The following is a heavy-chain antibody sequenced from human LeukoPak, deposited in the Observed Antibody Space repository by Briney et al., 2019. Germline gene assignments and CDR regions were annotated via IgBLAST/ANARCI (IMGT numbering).Heavy chain of an antibody. CDR3: ARDGSSWDAFDY. J-gene: IGHJ4*02. V-gene: IGHV3-74*01. CDR2: INTDGHST. D-gene: IGHD6-13*01. CDR1: GFTFSTYW. Sequence: GSLRLSCAASGFTFSTYWMHWVRQAPGKGLLWVSRINTDGHSTRYADSVKGRFTISRDNAKNTLFLQMDSLRAEDTAVYYCARDGSSWDAFDYWGRGTLVTVSS.